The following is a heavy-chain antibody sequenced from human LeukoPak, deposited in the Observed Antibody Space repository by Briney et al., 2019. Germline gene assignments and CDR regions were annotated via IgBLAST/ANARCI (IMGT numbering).Heavy chain of an antibody. CDR2: ISSSSNII. J-gene: IGHJ6*03. CDR3: ARVNVRSYYMDV. CDR1: GFTFSNYN. V-gene: IGHV3-48*04. Sequence: PGGSLRLSCAASGFTFSNYNMNWVRQAPGKGLEWVSYISSSSNIIYYGDSVKGRFTISRDNARNSLYLQMNSLRAEDTASYHCARVNVRSYYMDVWGKGTTVTVSS.